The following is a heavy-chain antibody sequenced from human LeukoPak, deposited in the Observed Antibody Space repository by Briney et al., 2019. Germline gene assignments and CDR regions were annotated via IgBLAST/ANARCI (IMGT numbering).Heavy chain of an antibody. CDR3: AKDDAYLQYDD. V-gene: IGHV3-23*01. CDR2: ISGSGGST. CDR1: GFTFSSYG. Sequence: GGSLRLSCAASGFTFSSYGMSWVRQAPGKGLEWVSAISGSGGSTYYADSVKGRFTISRDNAKNSLYLQMNSLRAEDTAIYYCAKDDAYLQYDDWGQGTLVTVSS. D-gene: IGHD5-24*01. J-gene: IGHJ4*02.